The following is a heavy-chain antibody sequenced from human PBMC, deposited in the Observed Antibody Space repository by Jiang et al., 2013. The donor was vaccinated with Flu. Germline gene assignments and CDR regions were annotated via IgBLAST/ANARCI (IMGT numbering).Heavy chain of an antibody. Sequence: VQLVESGGGLVKPGGSLRLSCAASGFTFSSYSMSWVRQAPGKGLEWVSSISSSSSYIYYADSVKGRFTISRDNAKNSLYLQMNSLRAEDTAVYYCARDSTIFTAEYFQHWGQGTLVTVSS. CDR2: ISSSSSYI. CDR3: ARDSTIFTAEYFQH. V-gene: IGHV3-21*01. D-gene: IGHD3-3*01. CDR1: GFTFSSYS. J-gene: IGHJ1*01.